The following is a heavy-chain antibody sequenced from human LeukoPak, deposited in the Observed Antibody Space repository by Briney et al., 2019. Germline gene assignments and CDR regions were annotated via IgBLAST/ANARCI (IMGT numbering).Heavy chain of an antibody. CDR1: GFPFSNYW. CDR2: IKQDGSDK. CDR3: AKDSDDYGDHPDY. V-gene: IGHV3-7*01. Sequence: GGSLRLSCEASGFPFSNYWMTWVRQSPGKGLEWVANIKQDGSDKYYMDSVKGRFTVSRDNSKNTLYLQMNSLRAEDTAVYYCAKDSDDYGDHPDYWGQGTLVTVSS. J-gene: IGHJ4*02. D-gene: IGHD4-17*01.